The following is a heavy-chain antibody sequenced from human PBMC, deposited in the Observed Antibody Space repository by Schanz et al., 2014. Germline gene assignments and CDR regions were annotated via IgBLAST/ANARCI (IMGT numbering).Heavy chain of an antibody. Sequence: DVHLLESGGGLVEPGGSLRLSCAASGITFSSHSFNWVRQAPGKGLEWVSLISDSGDTAYYADSVKGRFTISRDNFKGALYLQMSSLRAEDTAVYYCARDHTTESYYSAGPPIDYWGQGTLLTVSS. D-gene: IGHD1-26*01. CDR1: GITFSSHS. CDR2: ISDSGDTA. V-gene: IGHV3-23*01. CDR3: ARDHTTESYYSAGPPIDY. J-gene: IGHJ4*02.